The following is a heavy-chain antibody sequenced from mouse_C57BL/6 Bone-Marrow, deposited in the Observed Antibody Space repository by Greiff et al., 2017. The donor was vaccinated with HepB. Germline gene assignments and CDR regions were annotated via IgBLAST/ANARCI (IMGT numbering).Heavy chain of an antibody. CDR3: ARAPGVDY. CDR1: GYSITSGYY. Sequence: ESGPGLVKPSQSLSLTCSVTGYSITSGYYWNWIRQFPGNKLEWMGYISYDGSNNYNPSLKNRISITRDTSKNQFFLKLNSVTTEDTATYYCARAPGVDYWGQGTTLTVAS. V-gene: IGHV3-6*01. CDR2: ISYDGSN. J-gene: IGHJ2*01.